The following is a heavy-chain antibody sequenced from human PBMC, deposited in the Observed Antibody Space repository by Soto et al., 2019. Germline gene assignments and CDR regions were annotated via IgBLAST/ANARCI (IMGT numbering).Heavy chain of an antibody. D-gene: IGHD3-22*01. CDR2: VYYGGST. CDR1: GGCIGISGYC. V-gene: IGHV4-39*01. Sequence: SQTNSRTYTVAGGCIGISGYCWVWIRQPPGKGLEWIGNVYYGGSTYYNPSLKSRVTISVETSKSQFSLKLSSVTAADTAVYYCAGGDYYHSSGYYFYYYTMDVWGQGTTVTVSS. CDR3: AGGDYYHSSGYYFYYYTMDV. J-gene: IGHJ6*02.